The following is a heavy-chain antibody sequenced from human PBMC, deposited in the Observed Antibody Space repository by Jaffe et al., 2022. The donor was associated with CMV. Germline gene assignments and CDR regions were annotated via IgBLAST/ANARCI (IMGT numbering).Heavy chain of an antibody. V-gene: IGHV5-51*01. CDR1: GYSFTSYW. D-gene: IGHD3-22*01. CDR2: IYPGDSDT. Sequence: EVQLVQSGAEVKKPGESLKISCKGSGYSFTSYWIGWVRQMPGKGLEWMGIIYPGDSDTRYSPSFQGQVTISADKSISTAYLQWSSLKASDTAMYYCARPLNYYDSSGYYSPDAFDIWGQGTMVTVSS. CDR3: ARPLNYYDSSGYYSPDAFDI. J-gene: IGHJ3*02.